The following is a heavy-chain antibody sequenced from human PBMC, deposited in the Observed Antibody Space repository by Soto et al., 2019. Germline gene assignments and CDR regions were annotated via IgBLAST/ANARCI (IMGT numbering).Heavy chain of an antibody. V-gene: IGHV3-23*01. CDR2: IGGGVGSA. D-gene: IGHD2-15*01. J-gene: IGHJ4*02. Sequence: EVQLLESGGGLVQPGGSLRLSCAASGFTFSTYAMSWVRQAPGKGLEWVSAIGGGVGSAYYADSVKGRFTISRDNSENTLYLQMNCLRAEDTAVYYWAKDRYCSGGSCYSDFDYWGQGTLVTVSS. CDR1: GFTFSTYA. CDR3: AKDRYCSGGSCYSDFDY.